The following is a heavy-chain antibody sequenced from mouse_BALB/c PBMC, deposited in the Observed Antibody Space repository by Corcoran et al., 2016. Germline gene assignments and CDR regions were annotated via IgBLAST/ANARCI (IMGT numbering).Heavy chain of an antibody. J-gene: IGHJ4*01. D-gene: IGHD1-1*01. V-gene: IGHV1-76*01. CDR1: GYTFTDYY. CDR3: DRWAIVNSYGDALDY. Sequence: QVQLKQSGPELVRPGASVKLSCKASGYTFTDYYINWVKQRPGQGLEWIARINPGSGDTDYNEKFKGKATLTAEKSSSTAYMQLSSLTSEDSAVYFCDRWAIVNSYGDALDYWGQGTTLTVSS. CDR2: INPGSGDT.